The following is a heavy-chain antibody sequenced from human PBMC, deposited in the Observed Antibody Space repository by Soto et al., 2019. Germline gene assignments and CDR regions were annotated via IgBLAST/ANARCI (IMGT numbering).Heavy chain of an antibody. D-gene: IGHD4-4*01. J-gene: IGHJ4*02. Sequence: SGPTLVNPTQTLTLTCTFSGFSLSTSGVGVGWIRQPPGKALEWLALIYWDDDKRYSPSLKSRLTITKDTSKNQVVLTMTNMDPVDTATYSCAHLQDYSNYNSVSGFDYWGQGTLVTVSS. V-gene: IGHV2-5*02. CDR1: GFSLSTSGVG. CDR3: AHLQDYSNYNSVSGFDY. CDR2: IYWDDDK.